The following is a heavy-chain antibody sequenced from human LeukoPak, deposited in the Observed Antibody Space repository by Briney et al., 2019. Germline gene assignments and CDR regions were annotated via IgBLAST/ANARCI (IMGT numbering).Heavy chain of an antibody. V-gene: IGHV3-21*01. CDR1: GFTFSIYS. Sequence: GGSLRLSCAASGFTFSIYSMNWVRQAPGRGLEWVSYISSSGSYIYYADSVKGRFTISRDNAKNSLYLQMNSLRAEDTAVYYCARGFIATVGVVMAPFDYWGQGTLVTVSS. J-gene: IGHJ4*02. CDR2: ISSSGSYI. CDR3: ARGFIATVGVVMAPFDY. D-gene: IGHD3-3*01.